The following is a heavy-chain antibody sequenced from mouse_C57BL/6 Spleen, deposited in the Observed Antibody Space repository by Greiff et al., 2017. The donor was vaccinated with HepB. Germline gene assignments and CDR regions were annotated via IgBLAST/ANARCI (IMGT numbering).Heavy chain of an antibody. J-gene: IGHJ3*01. CDR2: IDPSDSET. Sequence: VQLQQPGAELVRPGSSVKLSCKASGYTFPSYWMHWVKQRPIQGLEWIGNIDPSDSETHYNQKFKDKATLTVDKSSSTAYMQLSSLTSEDSAVYYCARSRGNDYDPFAYWGQGTLVTVSA. CDR3: ARSRGNDYDPFAY. V-gene: IGHV1-52*01. CDR1: GYTFPSYW. D-gene: IGHD2-4*01.